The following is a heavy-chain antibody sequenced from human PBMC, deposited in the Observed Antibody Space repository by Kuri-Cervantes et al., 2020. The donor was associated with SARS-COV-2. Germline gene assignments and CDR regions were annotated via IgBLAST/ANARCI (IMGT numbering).Heavy chain of an antibody. Sequence: GSLRLSCTVSGGSISSSSYYWGWIRQPPGKGLEWIGSIYYSGSTYYNPSLKSRVTISVDTSKNQFSLRLSSVTAADTAVYYCARDTYYDFWSGYQPHPYGMDVWGQGTTVTVSS. CDR3: ARDTYYDFWSGYQPHPYGMDV. CDR2: IYYSGST. J-gene: IGHJ6*02. CDR1: GGSISSSSYY. D-gene: IGHD3-3*01. V-gene: IGHV4-39*02.